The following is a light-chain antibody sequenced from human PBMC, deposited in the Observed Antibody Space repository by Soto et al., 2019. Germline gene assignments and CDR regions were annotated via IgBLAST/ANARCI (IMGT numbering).Light chain of an antibody. V-gene: IGKV3-20*01. Sequence: ENVLTQSPGTLSLSPGERATLSCRASQSISSSYLAWYQQKPGQTPRLLIYHASNRATGIPDRFSGSGSGTDITLTISRLETEDFAVYYCQKYGDSLLTFGGGTKVEIK. J-gene: IGKJ4*01. CDR1: QSISSSY. CDR2: HAS. CDR3: QKYGDSLLT.